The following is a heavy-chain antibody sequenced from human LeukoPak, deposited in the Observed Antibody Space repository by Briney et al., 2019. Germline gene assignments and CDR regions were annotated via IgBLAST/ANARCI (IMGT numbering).Heavy chain of an antibody. Sequence: ASVTVSCTASGYTFTSYAMHWVRQAPGQRLEWMGWINAGNGNTKYSQKFQGRVTITRDTSASTAYMELSSLRSEDTAVYYCARTGLAAAGISYWGQGTLVTVSS. J-gene: IGHJ4*02. CDR3: ARTGLAAAGISY. D-gene: IGHD6-13*01. V-gene: IGHV1-3*01. CDR2: INAGNGNT. CDR1: GYTFTSYA.